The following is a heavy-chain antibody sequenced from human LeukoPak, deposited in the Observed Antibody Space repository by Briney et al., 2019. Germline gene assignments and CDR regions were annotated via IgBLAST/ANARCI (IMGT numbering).Heavy chain of an antibody. Sequence: PGGSLRLSCAASGFTFSSYGMHWVRQAPGKGLEWVAFIRYDGSNKYYADSVKGRFTISRDNSKNTLYLQMNSLRAEDTAVYYCAKDFPSCYDFWSSYFDYWGQGTLVTVSS. V-gene: IGHV3-30*02. CDR3: AKDFPSCYDFWSSYFDY. CDR2: IRYDGSNK. J-gene: IGHJ4*02. D-gene: IGHD3-3*01. CDR1: GFTFSSYG.